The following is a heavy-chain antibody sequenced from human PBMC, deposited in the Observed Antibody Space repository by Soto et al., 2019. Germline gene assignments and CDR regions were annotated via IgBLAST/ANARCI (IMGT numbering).Heavy chain of an antibody. D-gene: IGHD4-17*01. V-gene: IGHV1-18*04. CDR1: GYTFTSYG. J-gene: IGHJ5*02. Sequence: ASVKVSCKASGYTFTSYGISWVRQAPGQGLEWMGWISAYNGNTNYAQKLQGRVTMTTDTSTSTAYMELRSLRSDDTAVYYCARTRRTTVVTPNWFDPWGQGTLVTVYS. CDR2: ISAYNGNT. CDR3: ARTRRTTVVTPNWFDP.